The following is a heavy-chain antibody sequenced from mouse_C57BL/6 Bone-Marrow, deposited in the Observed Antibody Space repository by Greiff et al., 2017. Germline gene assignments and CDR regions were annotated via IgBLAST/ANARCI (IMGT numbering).Heavy chain of an antibody. J-gene: IGHJ3*01. CDR3: AVNWGPFAY. CDR2: IHPNSGST. D-gene: IGHD4-1*01. V-gene: IGHV1-64*01. Sequence: VQLQQPGAELVKPGASVKLSCKASGYTFTSYWMHWVKQRPGQGLEWIGMIHPNSGSTKSNETFKGKATLTVDNSSSPAYMQRSRLTSEDSAVYCCAVNWGPFAYWGQGTLVTVSA. CDR1: GYTFTSYW.